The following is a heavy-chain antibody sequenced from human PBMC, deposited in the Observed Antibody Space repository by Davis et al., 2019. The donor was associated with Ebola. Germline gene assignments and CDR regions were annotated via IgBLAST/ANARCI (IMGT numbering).Heavy chain of an antibody. CDR2: INHSGST. J-gene: IGHJ4*02. Sequence: MPSETLSLTCAVYGGSFNGYYWSWIRQPPGKGLEWIGEINHSGSTNYNPSLKSRVTISVDTSKNQFSLKLSSVTAADTAVYYCARRPRRDGYNYNYWGQGTLVTVSS. V-gene: IGHV4-34*01. D-gene: IGHD5-24*01. CDR1: GGSFNGYY. CDR3: ARRPRRDGYNYNY.